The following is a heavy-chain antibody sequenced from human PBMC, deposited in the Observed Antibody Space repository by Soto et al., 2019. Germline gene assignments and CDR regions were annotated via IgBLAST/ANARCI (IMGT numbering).Heavy chain of an antibody. V-gene: IGHV1-69*01. CDR2: IIPIFGTA. J-gene: IGHJ6*02. D-gene: IGHD3-3*01. Sequence: LEWMGGIIPIFGTANYAQKFQGRVTITADESTSTAYMELSSLRSEDTAVYYCASRACDFWSGYCYYYYYGMDVWGQGTTVTVSS. CDR3: ASRACDFWSGYCYYYYYGMDV.